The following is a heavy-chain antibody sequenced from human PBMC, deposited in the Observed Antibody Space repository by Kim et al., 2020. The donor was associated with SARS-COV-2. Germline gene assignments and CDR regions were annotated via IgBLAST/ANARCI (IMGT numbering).Heavy chain of an antibody. Sequence: SVKVSCKASGGTFSSYAISWVRQAPGQGLEWMGGIIPIFGTANYAQKFQGRVTITADESTSTAYMELSSLRSEDTAVYYCAREELERRYQPNQPHAPFDYWGQGTLVTVSS. J-gene: IGHJ4*02. V-gene: IGHV1-69*13. CDR1: GGTFSSYA. CDR2: IIPIFGTA. CDR3: AREELERRYQPNQPHAPFDY. D-gene: IGHD1-1*01.